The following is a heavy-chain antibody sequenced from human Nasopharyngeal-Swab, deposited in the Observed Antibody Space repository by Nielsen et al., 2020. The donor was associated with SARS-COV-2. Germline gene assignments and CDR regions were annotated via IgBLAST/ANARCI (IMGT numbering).Heavy chain of an antibody. CDR3: TREQPSGDYDYYGMDV. Sequence: SGPTLVKPTETLTLTCTFSGFSLYTRGMCVSWIRQPPGKAPEWLARPDWDGDRYYSPSLKTRLTISRDIAKSQVVLTMTNMAPMDTATYYCTREQPSGDYDYYGMDVWGRGTTVTVSS. CDR1: GFSLYTRGMC. V-gene: IGHV2-70*11. CDR2: PDWDGDR. J-gene: IGHJ6*02. D-gene: IGHD1-1*01.